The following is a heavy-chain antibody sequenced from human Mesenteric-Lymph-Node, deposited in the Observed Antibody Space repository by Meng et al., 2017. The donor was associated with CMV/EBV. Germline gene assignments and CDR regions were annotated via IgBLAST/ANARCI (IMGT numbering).Heavy chain of an antibody. D-gene: IGHD2-2*01. CDR3: AKDRGSIVLVTAAMGRKRYCNDGMDV. CDR1: GFPFSSYA. Sequence: GESLKISCAASGFPFSSYAMSWVRQAPGKGLEWVSVIYSDDSSTYYADSVKGRVTISRDNSKNTLYLQMNSLRAEDTAVYYCAKDRGSIVLVTAAMGRKRYCNDGMDVWGQGTTVTVSS. V-gene: IGHV3-23*03. J-gene: IGHJ6*02. CDR2: IYSDDSST.